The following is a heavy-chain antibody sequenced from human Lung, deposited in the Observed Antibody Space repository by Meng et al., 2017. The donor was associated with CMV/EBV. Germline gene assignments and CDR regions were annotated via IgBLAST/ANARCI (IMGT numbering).Heavy chain of an antibody. V-gene: IGHV1-69*05. CDR1: GGNFSIYA. J-gene: IGHJ4*02. CDR3: ASSYYYDSSGYVYFDY. D-gene: IGHD3-22*01. Sequence: GGNFSIYASGWVRPAPGQGLEWMGGLIPFFGAANYAQKFQGRVTITTDEFTTTAYMELSSLRSEDTAVYYCASSYYYDSSGYVYFDYWGQGTLVTVSS. CDR2: LIPFFGAA.